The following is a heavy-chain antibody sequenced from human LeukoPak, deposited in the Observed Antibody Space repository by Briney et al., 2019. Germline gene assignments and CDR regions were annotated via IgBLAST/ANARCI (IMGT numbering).Heavy chain of an antibody. V-gene: IGHV3-23*01. CDR2: TTGSSGDT. J-gene: IGHJ4*02. Sequence: GGSLRLSCAASGFTFSDYALSWVRQTPGKGLEWVAATTGSSGDTYHADSVKGRFTISRDNAKNSLYLQMNSLRAEDTAVYYCARGIAAAGPTVGYFDYWGQGTLVTVSS. CDR3: ARGIAAAGPTVGYFDY. CDR1: GFTFSDYA. D-gene: IGHD6-13*01.